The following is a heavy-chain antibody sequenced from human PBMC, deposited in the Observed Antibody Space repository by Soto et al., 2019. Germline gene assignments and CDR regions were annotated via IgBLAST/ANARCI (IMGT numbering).Heavy chain of an antibody. CDR3: ARVPGYSSSWDDWYFDL. D-gene: IGHD6-13*01. J-gene: IGHJ2*01. CDR2: MNPNSGNT. V-gene: IGHV1-8*01. CDR1: GYTFTSYD. Sequence: QVQLVQSGAEVKKPGASVKVSCKASGYTFTSYDINWVRQATGQGLEWMGWMNPNSGNTGYAQKFQGRVTMTRNTSISTAYMELSSLRSEDTAVYYCARVPGYSSSWDDWYFDLWGRGTLVTVSS.